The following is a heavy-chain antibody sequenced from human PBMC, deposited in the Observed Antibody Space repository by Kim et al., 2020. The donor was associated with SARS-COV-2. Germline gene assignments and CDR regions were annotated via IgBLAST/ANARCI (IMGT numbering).Heavy chain of an antibody. CDR3: ARVRLFGPPDY. Sequence: SETLSLTCTVSGGSISSNYWSWIRQLPEKGLEWIGYIYHSGSTNYNPSPKSRVTISVDTSKNQFSLKLSSVTAADTALYYCARVRLFGPPDYWGQGALVTVSS. CDR1: GGSISSNY. CDR2: IYHSGST. D-gene: IGHD3-10*01. J-gene: IGHJ4*02. V-gene: IGHV4-59*01.